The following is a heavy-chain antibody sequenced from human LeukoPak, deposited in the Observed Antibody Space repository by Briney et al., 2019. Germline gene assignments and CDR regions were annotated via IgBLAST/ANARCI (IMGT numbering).Heavy chain of an antibody. D-gene: IGHD6-19*01. J-gene: IGHJ5*02. Sequence: ASVKVSCKASGYTFTGYYMHWVRQAPGQGLEWMGWINPISGGTNYTQKFQGRVTMTRATSISTAHSELSRLGSDDTGVYYCARDGVAVAGTGLWFDPWGQGTLVTVSS. CDR2: INPISGGT. CDR1: GYTFTGYY. CDR3: ARDGVAVAGTGLWFDP. V-gene: IGHV1-2*02.